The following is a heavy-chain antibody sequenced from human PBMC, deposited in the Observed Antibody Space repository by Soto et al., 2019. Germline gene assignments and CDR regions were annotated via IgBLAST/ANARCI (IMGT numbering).Heavy chain of an antibody. CDR2: ISGSATST. Sequence: PGGSLRLSCAASEFTFSSFAMTWVRQAPGKGLEWVSGISGSATSTYYADSVKGRFTISRDNSRNTLYLQMNSLRSEDTAMYYCAKSKHSSGWPAFDYWGQGTLVTVSS. V-gene: IGHV3-23*01. CDR1: EFTFSSFA. J-gene: IGHJ4*02. D-gene: IGHD6-19*01. CDR3: AKSKHSSGWPAFDY.